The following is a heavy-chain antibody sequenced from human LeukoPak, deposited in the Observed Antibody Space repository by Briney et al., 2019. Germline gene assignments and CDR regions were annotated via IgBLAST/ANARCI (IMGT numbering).Heavy chain of an antibody. J-gene: IGHJ6*03. CDR2: IYHSGST. Sequence: PSETLSLTCAVSGGSISSSNWWSWVRQPPGKGLEWIGEIYHSGSTNYNPSLKSRVTISVDKSKNQFSLKLSSVTAADTAVYYCATHGDYYYYYYMDVWGKGTTVTVSS. CDR1: GGSISSSNW. CDR3: ATHGDYYYYYYMDV. V-gene: IGHV4-4*02. D-gene: IGHD4-17*01.